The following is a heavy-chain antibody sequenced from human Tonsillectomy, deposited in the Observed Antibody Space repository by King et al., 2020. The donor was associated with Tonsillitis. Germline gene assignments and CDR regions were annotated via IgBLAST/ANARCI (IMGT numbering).Heavy chain of an antibody. V-gene: IGHV1-3*01. D-gene: IGHD2-8*01. J-gene: IGHJ4*01. CDR3: ARASGQYCTNGVCYTGRLVSPLDY. Sequence: QLVQSGAEVKKPGASVKVSCKASGYTFTSYAINWVRQAPGQRPEWMGWINVDTGNTKYSEKFQGRVAITRDTSASTVYIDLSSLRSGDTAVYYCARASGQYCTNGVCYTGRLVSPLDYWGQGSLVTVSS. CDR1: GYTFTSYA. CDR2: INVDTGNT.